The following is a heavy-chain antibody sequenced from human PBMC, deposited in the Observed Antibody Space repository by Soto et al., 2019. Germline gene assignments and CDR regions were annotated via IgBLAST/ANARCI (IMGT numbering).Heavy chain of an antibody. Sequence: QVQLQESGPGLVKPSETLSLTCTVSGGSFKSGSYSWSWIRQPPGKGLEWIGYVDHTGRTSYNPSLKSRVSISMDTSKNQFSLNLYSVTADDTSVYFCAMDFAYFDSWGQGTLVTVSS. V-gene: IGHV4-61*01. J-gene: IGHJ4*02. CDR1: GGSFKSGSYS. CDR3: AMDFAYFDS. CDR2: VDHTGRT. D-gene: IGHD2-2*03.